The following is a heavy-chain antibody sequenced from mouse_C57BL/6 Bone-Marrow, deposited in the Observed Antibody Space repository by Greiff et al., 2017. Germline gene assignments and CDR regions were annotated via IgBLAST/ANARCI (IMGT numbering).Heavy chain of an antibody. Sequence: EVKLMESGAELVRPGASVKLSCTASGFNIKDDYMHWVKQRPEQGLEWIGWIDPENGDTEYASKFQGKATITADPSSNTAYLELSSLTSEDTAVYYCTTLTTVVAFYAMDYWGQGTSVTVSS. D-gene: IGHD1-1*01. CDR3: TTLTTVVAFYAMDY. J-gene: IGHJ4*01. CDR1: GFNIKDDY. CDR2: IDPENGDT. V-gene: IGHV14-4*01.